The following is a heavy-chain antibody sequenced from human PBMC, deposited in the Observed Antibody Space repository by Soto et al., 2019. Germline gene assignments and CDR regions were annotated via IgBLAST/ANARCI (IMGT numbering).Heavy chain of an antibody. V-gene: IGHV4-30-4*08. CDR1: GGSISYEYYH. D-gene: IGHD3-16*01. CDR2: VHYSGSI. CDR3: VREDGGGDREYYGLDV. Sequence: QVQLQQSGPGLVKPSQTLSLPCTVSGGSISYEYYHWTWIRQSPGKGLELIGYVHYSGSIMYILSFDSHVCISVDASKMQFSLNLSCVTGGDTDVYFCVREDGGGDREYYGLDVWGQATTVSVS. J-gene: IGHJ6*01.